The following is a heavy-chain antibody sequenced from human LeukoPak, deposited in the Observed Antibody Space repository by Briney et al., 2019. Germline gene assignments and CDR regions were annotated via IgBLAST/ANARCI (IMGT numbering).Heavy chain of an antibody. D-gene: IGHD2-15*01. CDR1: GYTFTGYY. Sequence: ASVKVSCKASGYTFTGYYTHWVRQAPGQGLEWMGWINPNSGGTNYAQKFQGRVTMTRDTSISTAYMELSRLRSDDTAVYYCARGRVATTPYYYYYMDVWGKGTTVTVSS. CDR3: ARGRVATTPYYYYYMDV. V-gene: IGHV1-2*02. J-gene: IGHJ6*03. CDR2: INPNSGGT.